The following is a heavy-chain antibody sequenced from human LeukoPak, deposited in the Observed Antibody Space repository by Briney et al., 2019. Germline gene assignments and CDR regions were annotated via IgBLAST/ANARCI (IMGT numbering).Heavy chain of an antibody. CDR3: ARRQGTTLNFDY. Sequence: AAVKDSCTASGYTFSSYGFSWVRQAPGQGLEWMGWINAYNGNTNYAQNLQGRVTMTTDTSTSTAYMELRSLRSDDTAVYYCARRQGTTLNFDYWGEGTLASVSS. CDR1: GYTFSSYG. CDR2: INAYNGNT. V-gene: IGHV1-18*01. D-gene: IGHD1-1*01. J-gene: IGHJ4*02.